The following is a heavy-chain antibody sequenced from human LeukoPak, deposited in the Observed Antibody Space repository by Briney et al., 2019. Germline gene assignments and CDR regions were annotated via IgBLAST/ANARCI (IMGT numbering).Heavy chain of an antibody. D-gene: IGHD1-26*01. CDR2: ISYDGSNK. V-gene: IGHV3-30*03. CDR3: ARDLTSEWELLN. Sequence: GGSLRLSCAASGFTFSSYGMHWVRQAPGKGLEWVAVISYDGSNKYYADSVKGRFTISRDNSKNTLYLQMNSLRAEDTAVYYCARDLTSEWELLNWGQGTLVTVSS. J-gene: IGHJ4*02. CDR1: GFTFSSYG.